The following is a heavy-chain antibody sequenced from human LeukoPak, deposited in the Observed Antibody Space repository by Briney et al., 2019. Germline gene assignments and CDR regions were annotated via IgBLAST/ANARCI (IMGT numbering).Heavy chain of an antibody. J-gene: IGHJ4*02. CDR2: IYSSGST. V-gene: IGHV4-4*07. Sequence: SETLSLTCTVSGGSISSYYWSWMRQPAGKRLEWIGRIYSSGSTSYNPSLKSRVTMSVDASKNQVSLKLSSATAADTAIYYCARYSQRAIHWPIDFWGQGTLVTVSS. D-gene: IGHD2-21*01. CDR3: ARYSQRAIHWPIDF. CDR1: GGSISSYY.